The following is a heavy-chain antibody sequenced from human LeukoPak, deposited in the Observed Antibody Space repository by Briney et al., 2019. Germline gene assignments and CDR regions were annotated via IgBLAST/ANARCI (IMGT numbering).Heavy chain of an antibody. V-gene: IGHV3-23*01. CDR3: AKGDCTNGVCYRAALDYFDY. J-gene: IGHJ4*02. D-gene: IGHD2-8*01. Sequence: GGSLRLSCAASGFTLSSYAMSWVRQAPGKGLEWVSAISGSGGNTYYADSVKGRFTISRDNSKNTVYLQMNSLRAEDTAVYYCAKGDCTNGVCYRAALDYFDYWGQGTLVTVSS. CDR1: GFTLSSYA. CDR2: ISGSGGNT.